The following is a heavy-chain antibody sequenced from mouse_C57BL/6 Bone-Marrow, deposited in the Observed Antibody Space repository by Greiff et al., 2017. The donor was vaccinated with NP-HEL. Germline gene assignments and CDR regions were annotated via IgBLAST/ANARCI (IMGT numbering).Heavy chain of an antibody. V-gene: IGHV1-26*01. D-gene: IGHD2-4*01. J-gene: IGHJ2*01. CDR2: INPNNGGT. CDR3: ARHYYDFDY. CDR1: GYTFTDYY. Sequence: EVQLQQSGPELVKPGASVKISCKASGYTFTDYYMNWVKQSHGKSLEWIGDINPNNGGTSYNQKFKGKATLTVDKSSSTAYMELRSLTSEDSAVYYCARHYYDFDYWGQGTTLTVSS.